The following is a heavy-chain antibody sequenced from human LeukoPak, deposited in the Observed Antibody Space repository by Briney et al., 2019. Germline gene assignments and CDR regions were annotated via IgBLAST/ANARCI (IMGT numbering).Heavy chain of an antibody. CDR1: GYTFTSYG. D-gene: IGHD1-7*01. J-gene: IGHJ3*02. V-gene: IGHV1-18*01. CDR3: ARERNNWNYSEAFDI. CDR2: ISAYNGNT. Sequence: ASVKVSCKASGYTFTSYGISWVRQAPGQGLEWMGWISAYNGNTNYAQKLQGRVTMTTDTSTSTAYMELRSLRSDDTAVYYCARERNNWNYSEAFDIWGQGTMVTVSS.